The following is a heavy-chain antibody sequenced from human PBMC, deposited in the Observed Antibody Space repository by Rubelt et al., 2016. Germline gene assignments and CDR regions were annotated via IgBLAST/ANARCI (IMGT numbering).Heavy chain of an antibody. J-gene: IGHJ6*02. V-gene: IGHV3-30*03. Sequence: QVQLQESGPGLVKPSGTLSLTCVVSGGSISSSDWWSWVRQPPGKGLEWVAVFSSDGKRTFYADSLKGRFTISRDNSKNTLYLQMNSLRAEDTAVYYCAREQDSMDVWGQGTTVTVSS. CDR1: GGSISSSD. D-gene: IGHD3/OR15-3a*01. CDR2: FSSDGKRT. CDR3: AREQDSMDV.